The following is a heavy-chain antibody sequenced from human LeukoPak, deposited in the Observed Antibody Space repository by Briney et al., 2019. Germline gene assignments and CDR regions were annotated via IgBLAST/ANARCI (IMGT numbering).Heavy chain of an antibody. CDR3: AKLDIAVVPASFFFKTEFDF. CDR2: ISNSGDYT. V-gene: IGHV3-23*01. Sequence: GGSLRLSCAASGFPFSNYAMSWVRQAPGKGLEWVSAISNSGDYTYYADSVKGRFTISRDNSKNTLYLQMNTLRAEDTAVYYCAKLDIAVVPASFFFKTEFDFWGQGALVIVSS. CDR1: GFPFSNYA. D-gene: IGHD2-2*03. J-gene: IGHJ4*02.